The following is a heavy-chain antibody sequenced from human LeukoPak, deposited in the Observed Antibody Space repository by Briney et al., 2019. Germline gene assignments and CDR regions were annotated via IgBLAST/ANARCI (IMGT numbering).Heavy chain of an antibody. D-gene: IGHD5-24*01. V-gene: IGHV1-8*01. Sequence: ASVKVSCKASGYTFTSYDINWVRQATGQGLEWMGWMNPNSGNTGYAQKFQGRVTMTRNTSISTAYMELSSLRSEDTAVYYCARGPATTTDGPSDYWGQGTLVTVSS. CDR1: GYTFTSYD. CDR2: MNPNSGNT. J-gene: IGHJ4*02. CDR3: ARGPATTTDGPSDY.